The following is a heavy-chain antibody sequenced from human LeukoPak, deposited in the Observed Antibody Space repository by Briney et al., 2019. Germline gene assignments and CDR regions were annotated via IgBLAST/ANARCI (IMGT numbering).Heavy chain of an antibody. D-gene: IGHD2-2*01. CDR2: ISYDGSDK. V-gene: IGHV3-30*03. CDR1: FTFSSHG. Sequence: GGSLRLSCGFTFSSHGIHWVRQAPGKGLEWVAVISYDGSDKYYADSVKGRFTISRDNSKNTVYLQMNSLRAEDTAVYYCARDLPPYAMTERPEAFDIWGQGTMVTVSS. CDR3: ARDLPPYAMTERPEAFDI. J-gene: IGHJ3*02.